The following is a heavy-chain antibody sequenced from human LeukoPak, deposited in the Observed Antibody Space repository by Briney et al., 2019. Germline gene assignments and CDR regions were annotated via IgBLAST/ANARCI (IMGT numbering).Heavy chain of an antibody. D-gene: IGHD6-19*01. J-gene: IGHJ6*02. CDR1: GYTFTGYY. Sequence: ASVKVSCKASGYTFTGYYMHWVRQAPGQGLEWMGWISAYNGNTNYAQKLQGRVTMTTDTSTSTAYMELRSLRSDDTAVYYCARVPYLIAVAGSYGMDVWGQGTTVTVSS. V-gene: IGHV1-18*04. CDR3: ARVPYLIAVAGSYGMDV. CDR2: ISAYNGNT.